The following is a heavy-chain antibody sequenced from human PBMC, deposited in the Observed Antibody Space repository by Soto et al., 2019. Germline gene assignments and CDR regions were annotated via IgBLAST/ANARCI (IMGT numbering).Heavy chain of an antibody. Sequence: XGTLSLTCSVSCDSISSSEFYWGWVRQPPGKGLEWIGTIHYSGDTYYDPSLKSRVTMSVDTSKNQFSVRLISVTAADTAIYFCARLSGYYCSSSTCYDWFDAWGQGTLVTVSS. CDR2: IHYSGDT. CDR1: CDSISSSEFY. CDR3: ARLSGYYCSSSTCYDWFDA. V-gene: IGHV4-39*01. J-gene: IGHJ5*02. D-gene: IGHD2-2*01.